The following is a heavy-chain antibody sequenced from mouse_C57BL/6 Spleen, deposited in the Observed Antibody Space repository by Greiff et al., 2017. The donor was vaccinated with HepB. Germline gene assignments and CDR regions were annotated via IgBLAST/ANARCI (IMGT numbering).Heavy chain of an antibody. J-gene: IGHJ3*01. V-gene: IGHV1-42*01. CDR2: INPSTGGT. CDR3: ARSSNWFAY. D-gene: IGHD2-5*01. Sequence: EVQLQQSGPELVKPGASVKISCKASGYSFTGYYMNWVKQSPEKSLEWIGEINPSTGGTTYNQKFKAKATLTVDKSSSTAYMQLKSLTSEDSAVYYCARSSNWFAYWGRGTLVTVSA. CDR1: GYSFTGYY.